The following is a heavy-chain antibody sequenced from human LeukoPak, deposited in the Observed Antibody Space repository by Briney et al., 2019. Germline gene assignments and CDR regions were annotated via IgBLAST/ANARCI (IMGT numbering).Heavy chain of an antibody. CDR3: ARGDYGDSLRWPGDYYYGMDV. CDR2: INPNSGGT. V-gene: IGHV1-2*04. Sequence: ASVKVSCKASGYTFTGYYMYWVRQAPGQGLEWMGWINPNSGGTNYAQKFQGWVTMTRDTSISTAYMELSRLRSDDTAVYYCARGDYGDSLRWPGDYYYGMDVWGQGTTVTVSS. J-gene: IGHJ6*02. D-gene: IGHD4-17*01. CDR1: GYTFTGYY.